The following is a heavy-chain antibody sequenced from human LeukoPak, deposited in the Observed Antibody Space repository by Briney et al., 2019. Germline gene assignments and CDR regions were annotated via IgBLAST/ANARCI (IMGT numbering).Heavy chain of an antibody. D-gene: IGHD3-16*02. Sequence: GGSLRLSCAASGFTFSSYAMSWVRQAPGKGLEWVSAISGSGGSTYYADSVKGRFTISRDNSKNTLYLQMNSLRAEDTAVYYCAKGGLLRLGELPSRPSGGQGTLVTVSS. J-gene: IGHJ4*02. V-gene: IGHV3-23*01. CDR1: GFTFSSYA. CDR2: ISGSGGST. CDR3: AKGGLLRLGELPSRPS.